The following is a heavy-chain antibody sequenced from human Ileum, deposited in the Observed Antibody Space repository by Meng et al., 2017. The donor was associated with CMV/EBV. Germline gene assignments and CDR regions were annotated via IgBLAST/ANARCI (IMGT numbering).Heavy chain of an antibody. Sequence: GGSLRLSCSASGFMFSTNEMSWVRQAPGKGLDYISYISSSGRTIYYADSVKGRFTLSRDDAKITLYLQMNSLRAEDTAVYYCERSPYYYDDHGSSSDPSYVWGQGTLVTVSS. CDR1: GFMFSTNE. V-gene: IGHV3-48*03. CDR3: ERSPYYYDDHGSSSDPSYV. D-gene: IGHD3-22*01. J-gene: IGHJ4*02. CDR2: ISSSGRTI.